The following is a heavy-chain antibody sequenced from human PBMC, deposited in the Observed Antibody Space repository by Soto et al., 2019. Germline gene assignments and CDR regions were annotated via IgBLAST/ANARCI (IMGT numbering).Heavy chain of an antibody. CDR1: GGSISSYY. Sequence: PSETLSLTCTVSGGSISSYYWIWIRQPPGKGLEWIGYIYYSGSTNYNPSLKSRVTISVDTSKNQFSLKLSSVTAADTAVYYCARVSPLARYYYYYYMDVWGKGTTVTVSS. J-gene: IGHJ6*03. CDR2: IYYSGST. CDR3: ARVSPLARYYYYYYMDV. V-gene: IGHV4-59*01.